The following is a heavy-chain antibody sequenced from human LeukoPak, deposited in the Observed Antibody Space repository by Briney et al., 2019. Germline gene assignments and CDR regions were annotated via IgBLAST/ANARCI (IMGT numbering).Heavy chain of an antibody. J-gene: IGHJ4*02. CDR1: GDSVSDNIAS. V-gene: IGHV6-1*01. Sequence: SQTLSLTCAISGDSVSDNIASWDWIRQSPSRGLEWLGRTYYLSHWVRDYAESVRSRITINPATSKNQFSLLLNSVRPGASAVYFCARRGDGNSYYDYWGQGILVTVSS. D-gene: IGHD3-16*01. CDR3: ARRGDGNSYYDY. CDR2: TYYLSHWVR.